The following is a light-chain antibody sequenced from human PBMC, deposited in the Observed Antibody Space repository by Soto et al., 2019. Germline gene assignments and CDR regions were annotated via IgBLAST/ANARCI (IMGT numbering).Light chain of an antibody. CDR2: GAS. Sequence: DIELTQSPGTLSLSPGERATISCRASQSISSSYLAWYQQKPGQAPRLIIYGASSKATGIPDRFRGSGSGTNFTLTISRLEPEVFAVYYCQQYGSSRTFGKGTKVET. V-gene: IGKV3-20*01. CDR3: QQYGSSRT. J-gene: IGKJ1*01. CDR1: QSISSSY.